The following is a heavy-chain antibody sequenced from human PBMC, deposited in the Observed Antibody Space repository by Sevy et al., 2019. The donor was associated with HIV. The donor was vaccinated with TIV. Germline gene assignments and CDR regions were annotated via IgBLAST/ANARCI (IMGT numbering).Heavy chain of an antibody. CDR1: GFTFDDYA. CDR2: ISWNSGSI. V-gene: IGHV3-9*01. D-gene: IGHD2-2*01. J-gene: IGHJ4*02. Sequence: GGSLRLSCAASGFTFDDYAMHWVRQAPGKGLEWVSGISWNSGSIGYADSVKGRFTISRDNAQNSLYLQMNSRRAEDTALYYCAKAKGYCSSTSCYAGGPFDYWGQGTLVTVSS. CDR3: AKAKGYCSSTSCYAGGPFDY.